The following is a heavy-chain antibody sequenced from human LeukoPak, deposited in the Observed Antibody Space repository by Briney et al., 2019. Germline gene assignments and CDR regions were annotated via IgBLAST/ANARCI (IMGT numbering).Heavy chain of an antibody. J-gene: IGHJ4*02. CDR2: ISYDGSNE. CDR1: GFTFSSYV. V-gene: IGHV3-30*04. D-gene: IGHD3-3*01. Sequence: GRSLRLSCAASGFTFSSYVMHWVRQAPGKGLEWVAIISYDGSNEYYADSVKGRFTISRDNSKNTLYLQMNSLRAEDTAVYYCARDRDNYDFWSGLTSYYFDYWGQGTLVTVSS. CDR3: ARDRDNYDFWSGLTSYYFDY.